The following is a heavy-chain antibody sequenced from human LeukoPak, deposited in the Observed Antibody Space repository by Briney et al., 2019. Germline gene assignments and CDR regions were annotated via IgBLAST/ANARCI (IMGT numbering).Heavy chain of an antibody. D-gene: IGHD2/OR15-2a*01. CDR1: GISFSSYS. CDR3: TRDPHALDF. CDR2: IRRDGSRI. J-gene: IGHJ4*02. Sequence: TGGSLRLSCAASGISFSSYSMNWVRQAPGKGLEWISYIRRDGSRIYYADSVEGRFTISRDNAKNSLYLQMDSLRVEDTAVYYCTRDPHALDFWGQGTLVTVSS. V-gene: IGHV3-48*01.